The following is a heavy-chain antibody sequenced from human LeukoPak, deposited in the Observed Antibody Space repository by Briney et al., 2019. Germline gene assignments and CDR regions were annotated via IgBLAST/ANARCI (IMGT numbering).Heavy chain of an antibody. V-gene: IGHV3-7*03. CDR2: VNRDGSET. Sequence: GGSLRLSCAASGFALSSHWMTWVRQVPGRGPEWVANVNRDGSETYYLDSVKGRFTISKDNAKNSLYLQMNSLRAEDTALYHCARNNGMDVXGQGTTVIVSS. CDR1: GFALSSHW. J-gene: IGHJ6*02. CDR3: ARNNGMDV.